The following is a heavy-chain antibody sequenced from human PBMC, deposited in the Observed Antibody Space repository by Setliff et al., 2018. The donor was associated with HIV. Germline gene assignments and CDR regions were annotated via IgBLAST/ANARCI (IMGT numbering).Heavy chain of an antibody. CDR3: TKHSRYYDGSGYS. J-gene: IGHJ5*02. CDR2: IYSGGIT. V-gene: IGHV3-53*01. CDR1: GFTVSSNY. D-gene: IGHD3-22*01. Sequence: GGSLRLSCAASGFTVSSNYMSWVRQAPGKGLEWVSVIYSGGITYYTDSVKGRFTISRDNSKNTVSLQMNSLRADDTAIYYCTKHSRYYDGSGYSWGQGTLVTVSS.